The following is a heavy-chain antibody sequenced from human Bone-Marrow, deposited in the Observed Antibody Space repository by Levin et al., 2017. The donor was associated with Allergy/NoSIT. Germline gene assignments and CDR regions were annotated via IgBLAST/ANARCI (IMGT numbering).Heavy chain of an antibody. J-gene: IGHJ6*02. CDR1: GFTFSSYA. CDR3: AKNVGEDSGYGTHLYYYYGMDG. Sequence: GGSLRLSCAASGFTFSSYAMSWVRQAPGKGLEWVSAISGSGGSTYYADSVKGRFTISRDNSKNTLYLQMNSLRAEDTAVYYCAKNVGEDSGYGTHLYYYYGMDGWGQGTTVTVSS. CDR2: ISGSGGST. V-gene: IGHV3-23*01. D-gene: IGHD5-12*01.